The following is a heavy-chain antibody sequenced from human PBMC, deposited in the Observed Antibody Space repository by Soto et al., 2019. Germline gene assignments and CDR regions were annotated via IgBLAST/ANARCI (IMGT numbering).Heavy chain of an antibody. CDR1: GYTFFIFW. J-gene: IGHJ4*02. CDR2: IDPGDSSA. D-gene: IGHD2-2*01. Sequence: PGESVKISCHGSGYTFFIFWIVWVRQVPGKGLEWVGRIDPGDSSATYSPTFQGHVTISADRSTRSAYLQWRSLRASDTAIYFCARRYCSRADCYSDSWGQGSLVTVSS. CDR3: ARRYCSRADCYSDS. V-gene: IGHV5-10-1*01.